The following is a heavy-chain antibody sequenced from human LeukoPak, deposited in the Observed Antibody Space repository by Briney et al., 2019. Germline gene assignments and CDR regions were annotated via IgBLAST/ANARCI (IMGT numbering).Heavy chain of an antibody. CDR2: ISSDENTK. D-gene: IGHD2-15*01. CDR1: GFTFSCCA. Sequence: GGSLRLSCAASGFTFSCCAIHWVRQAPGRGLEWVAVISSDENTKFYADSVKGRFTISRDNAKNSLFLQMNSLRAEGTAIYYCTTDTWYSAGHWGQGTLVTVSS. CDR3: TTDTWYSAGH. J-gene: IGHJ4*02. V-gene: IGHV3-30-3*01.